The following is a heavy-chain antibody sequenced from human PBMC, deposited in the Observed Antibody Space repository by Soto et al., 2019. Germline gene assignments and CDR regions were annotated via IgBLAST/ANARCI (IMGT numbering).Heavy chain of an antibody. CDR2: IYYSGTT. CDR1: GGSISSGGYY. CDR3: ARDGPDGGESTYFDY. Sequence: SETLSLTCTVSGGSISSGGYYWSWIRQHPGKGLEWIGYIYYSGTTYYNPSLKSRVTISVDTSKNQFSLNLSLVTAADTAVYFCARDGPDGGESTYFDYWGQGTLVTVSS. V-gene: IGHV4-31*03. D-gene: IGHD3-16*01. J-gene: IGHJ4*02.